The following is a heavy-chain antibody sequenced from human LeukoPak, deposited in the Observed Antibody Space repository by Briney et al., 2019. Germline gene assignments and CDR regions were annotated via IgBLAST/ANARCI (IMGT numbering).Heavy chain of an antibody. CDR1: GGTFSSYA. CDR3: ARAKVVFIPNWFTP. Sequence: SVKVSCKASGGTFSSYAISWVRQAPGQGLEWMGGIIPVFGTANYAQKFQGRVTITADKSTSTAYMELSSLRSEDTAVYYCARAKVVFIPNWFTPWGKETRSPSPQ. V-gene: IGHV1-69*06. CDR2: IIPVFGTA. J-gene: IGHJ5*02. D-gene: IGHD3-22*01.